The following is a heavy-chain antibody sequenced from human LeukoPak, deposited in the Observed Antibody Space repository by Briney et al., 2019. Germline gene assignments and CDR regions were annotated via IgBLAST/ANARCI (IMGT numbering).Heavy chain of an antibody. V-gene: IGHV3-64D*06. CDR1: GFTFSSYA. D-gene: IGHD4-17*01. CDR3: VSLPRTTVTTSGDY. CDR2: ISGSGGAT. Sequence: GGSLRLSCSASGFTFSSYAMHWVRQAPGKGLEYVSAISGSGGATYYADSVKGRFTISRDNSKNTLYLQMSSLRPEDTAVYYCVSLPRTTVTTSGDYWGEGTLVTVSS. J-gene: IGHJ4*02.